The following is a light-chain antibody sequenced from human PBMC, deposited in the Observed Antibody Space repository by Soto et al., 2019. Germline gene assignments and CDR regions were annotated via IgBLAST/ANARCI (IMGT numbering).Light chain of an antibody. J-gene: IGLJ1*01. Sequence: QHVLTQLPSASGSPRQSDTISCTGTSFYVRGHNYVSWYQQHPGKAPHVLKYEVSKRPSGAPDRFSGSTSGNTAAMTVSGLQAEDEADYYCSAYAGSPYIYVFGSVTNGT. CDR2: EVS. CDR3: SAYAGSPYIYV. V-gene: IGLV2-8*01. CDR1: SFYVRGHNY.